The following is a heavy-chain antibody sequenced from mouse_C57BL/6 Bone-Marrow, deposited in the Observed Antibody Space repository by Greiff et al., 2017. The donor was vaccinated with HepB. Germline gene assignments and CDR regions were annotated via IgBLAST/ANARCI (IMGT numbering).Heavy chain of an antibody. Sequence: EVQLVESGGGLVKPGGSLKLSCAASGFTFSDYGMHWVRQAPEKGLEWVAYISSGSSTIYYADTVKGRFTISRDNAKNTLFLQMTSLRSEDTAMYYCARHDYGENAMDYWGQGTSVTVAS. D-gene: IGHD2-4*01. CDR1: GFTFSDYG. CDR2: ISSGSSTI. V-gene: IGHV5-17*01. CDR3: ARHDYGENAMDY. J-gene: IGHJ4*01.